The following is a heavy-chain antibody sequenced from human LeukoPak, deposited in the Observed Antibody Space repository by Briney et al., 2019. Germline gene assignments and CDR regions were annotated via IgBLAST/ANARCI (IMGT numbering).Heavy chain of an antibody. V-gene: IGHV3-66*02. CDR1: GFTVSSNY. D-gene: IGHD4-11*01. CDR2: IYSGGST. CDR3: AREAYYSNYASDY. J-gene: IGHJ4*02. Sequence: PGGSLSLSCAASGFTVSSNYMSWVRQAPGKGLEWVSVIYSGGSTYYADSVKGRFTISRDNSKNTLYLQMNSLRAEDTAVYYCAREAYYSNYASDYWGQGTLVTVSS.